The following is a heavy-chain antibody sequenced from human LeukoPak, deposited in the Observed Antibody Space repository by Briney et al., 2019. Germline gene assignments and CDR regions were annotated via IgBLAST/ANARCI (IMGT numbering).Heavy chain of an antibody. V-gene: IGHV1-18*01. CDR3: VRDLGVDTTMIFFDY. J-gene: IGHJ4*02. D-gene: IGHD5-18*01. CDR1: GYTFTSFG. CDR2: ISAYNGNI. Sequence: GASVKVSCKASGYTFTSFGISWVRQAPGQGLEWMGWISAYNGNINYAQKFQGRVTMTTDISTSTAYMEVRSLRSEDTAVYYCVRDLGVDTTMIFFDYWGQGSVVTVSS.